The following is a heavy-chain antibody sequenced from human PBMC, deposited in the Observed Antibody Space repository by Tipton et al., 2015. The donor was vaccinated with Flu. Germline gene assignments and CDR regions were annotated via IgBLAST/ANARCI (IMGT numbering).Heavy chain of an antibody. Sequence: TLSLTCAVSGYPITSGYYWGWIRQPPGEGLQWIGSIYHNGSTYYNPSLESRFNISVDTSKNEFFLKVTSVTAADTALYYCARRGDYLLDKWGLGTLITVSS. CDR1: GYPITSGYY. D-gene: IGHD4-17*01. J-gene: IGHJ4*02. CDR2: IYHNGST. V-gene: IGHV4-38-2*01. CDR3: ARRGDYLLDK.